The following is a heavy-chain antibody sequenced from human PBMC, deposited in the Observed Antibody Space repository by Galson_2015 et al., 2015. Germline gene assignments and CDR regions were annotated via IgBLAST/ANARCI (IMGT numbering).Heavy chain of an antibody. CDR3: ARSGVVAAIPLYYYYYYMDV. Sequence: CAISGDSVSSNSAAWNWIRQSPSRGLEWLGRTYYRSKWDNDYAVSVKSRITINPDTSKNQFSLQLNSVTPEDTAVYYCARSGVVAAIPLYYYYYYMDVWGKGTTVTVSS. CDR2: TYYRSKWDN. CDR1: GDSVSSNSAA. J-gene: IGHJ6*03. D-gene: IGHD2-15*01. V-gene: IGHV6-1*01.